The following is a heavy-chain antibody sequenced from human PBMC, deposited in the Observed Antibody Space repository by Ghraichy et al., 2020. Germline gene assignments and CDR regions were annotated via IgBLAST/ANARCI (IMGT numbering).Heavy chain of an antibody. V-gene: IGHV1-69*13. Sequence: SVKVSCKASGCTFSSYAISWVRQAPGQGLEWMGGIIPISGTANYAQKFQGRVTITADESTSTAYMELSSLRSEDTAVYYCARVHHSDAFDIWGQGTMVTVSS. CDR1: GCTFSSYA. CDR2: IIPISGTA. J-gene: IGHJ3*02. CDR3: ARVHHSDAFDI.